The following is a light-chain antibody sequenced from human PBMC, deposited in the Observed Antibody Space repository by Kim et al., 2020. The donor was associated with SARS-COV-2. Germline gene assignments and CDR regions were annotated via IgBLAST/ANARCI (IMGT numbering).Light chain of an antibody. Sequence: VSPGERATLSGRASQSISSNLAWYHQRPGQAPRLLIYGASTRATGIPARFSGSGSGTEFTLTISGLQSEDFAVYYCQQHHDWPLTFGQGTKVDIK. CDR1: QSISSN. V-gene: IGKV3-15*01. CDR3: QQHHDWPLT. J-gene: IGKJ1*01. CDR2: GAS.